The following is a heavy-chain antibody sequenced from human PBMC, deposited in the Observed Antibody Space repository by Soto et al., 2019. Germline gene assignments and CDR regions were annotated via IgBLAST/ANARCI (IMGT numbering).Heavy chain of an antibody. Sequence: SETLSLTCAVYGGSFSGYYWSWIRQPPGKGLEWIGEINHSGSTNYNPSLKSRVTISVDTSKNQFSLKLSSVTAADTAVYYCARGCRYGDYVRRYYFDYWGQGTLVTVSS. CDR2: INHSGST. CDR3: ARGCRYGDYVRRYYFDY. CDR1: GGSFSGYY. D-gene: IGHD4-17*01. V-gene: IGHV4-34*01. J-gene: IGHJ4*02.